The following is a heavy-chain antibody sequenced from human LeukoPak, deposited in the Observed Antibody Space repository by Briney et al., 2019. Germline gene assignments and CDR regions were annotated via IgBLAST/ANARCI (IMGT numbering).Heavy chain of an antibody. CDR2: IYYSGST. CDR3: ARQKAVAGTGDNWFDP. V-gene: IGHV4-59*08. Sequence: SETLSLTCTVSGGSISSYYWSWIRQPPGKGLEWLGYIYYSGSTNYNPSLKSRVTISVDTSKNQFSLKLSSVTAADTAVYYCARQKAVAGTGDNWFDPWGQGTLVTVSS. D-gene: IGHD6-19*01. CDR1: GGSISSYY. J-gene: IGHJ5*02.